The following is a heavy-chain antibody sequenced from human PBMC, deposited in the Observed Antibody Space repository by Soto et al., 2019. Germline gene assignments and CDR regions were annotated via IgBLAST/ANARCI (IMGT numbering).Heavy chain of an antibody. V-gene: IGHV3-30-3*01. Sequence: PGGSLRLSCAASGFTFSSYAMHWVRQAPGKGLEWVAVISYDGSNKYYADSVKGRFTISRDNSKNTLYLQMNSLRAEDTAVYYCARDRGGERVRFPYYFDYWGQGTLVTVSS. D-gene: IGHD2-21*01. CDR2: ISYDGSNK. CDR1: GFTFSSYA. J-gene: IGHJ4*02. CDR3: ARDRGGERVRFPYYFDY.